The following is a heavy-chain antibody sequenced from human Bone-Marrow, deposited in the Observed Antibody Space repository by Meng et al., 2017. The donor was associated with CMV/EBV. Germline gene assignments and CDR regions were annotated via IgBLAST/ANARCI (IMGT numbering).Heavy chain of an antibody. D-gene: IGHD1-1*01. CDR3: ARDLPGNDGMDV. J-gene: IGHJ6*02. V-gene: IGHV4-59*01. CDR2: IYYSGST. Sequence: SETLSLTCTVSGGSISSYYWSWIRQPPGKGLEWIGYIYYSGSTNYNPSLKSRVTISVDTSKNQFSLKLSSVTAADTAVYYCARDLPGNDGMDVWGQGTTVTVS. CDR1: GGSISSYY.